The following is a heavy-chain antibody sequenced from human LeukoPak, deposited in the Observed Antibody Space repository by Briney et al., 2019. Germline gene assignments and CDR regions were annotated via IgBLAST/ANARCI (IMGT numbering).Heavy chain of an antibody. D-gene: IGHD3-22*01. CDR1: GGSISSGSYY. Sequence: SQTLSLTCTVSGGSISSGSYYCSWIRQPAGKGLEWIGRIYTSGSTNYNPSLKSRVTISVDTSKNQFSLKLSSVTAADTAVYYCARDPAPFDYYYSSGYYHDWGQGTLVTVSS. J-gene: IGHJ4*02. V-gene: IGHV4-61*02. CDR3: ARDPAPFDYYYSSGYYHD. CDR2: IYTSGST.